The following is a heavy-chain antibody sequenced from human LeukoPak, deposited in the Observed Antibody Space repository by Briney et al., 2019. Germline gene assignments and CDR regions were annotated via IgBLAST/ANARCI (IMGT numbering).Heavy chain of an antibody. CDR2: IYYSGST. V-gene: IGHV4-59*01. Sequence: SETLFLTCTVSGGSISSYYWSWIRQPPGKGLEWIGYIYYSGSTNYNPSLKSRVTISVDTSKNQFSLKLSSVTAADTAVYYCARGGTYYYDSSGYYPYYYYYMDVWGKGTTVTISS. CDR3: ARGGTYYYDSSGYYPYYYYYMDV. CDR1: GGSISSYY. J-gene: IGHJ6*03. D-gene: IGHD3-22*01.